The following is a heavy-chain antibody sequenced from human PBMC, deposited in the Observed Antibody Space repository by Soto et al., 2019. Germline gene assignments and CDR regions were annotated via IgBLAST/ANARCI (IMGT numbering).Heavy chain of an antibody. D-gene: IGHD2-15*01. V-gene: IGHV1-46*03. CDR3: ATVYCSGGSCYSIDY. CDR2: INPSNST. J-gene: IGHJ4*01. CDR1: GYTFTSYY. Sequence: ASVKVSCKASGYTFTSYYMHWVRQAPGQGLEWIGIINPSNSTSYAQKFQGRVTITRNTSTSTVYMEQSSLRSEDTAVYYCATVYCSGGSCYSIDYWG.